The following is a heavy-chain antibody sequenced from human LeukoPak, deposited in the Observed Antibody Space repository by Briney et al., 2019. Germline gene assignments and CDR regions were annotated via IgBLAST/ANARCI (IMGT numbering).Heavy chain of an antibody. CDR1: GGSISSSRYY. CDR3: ARGTDSSSWYEIFWYFDL. D-gene: IGHD6-13*01. V-gene: IGHV4-61*05. J-gene: IGHJ2*01. CDR2: IYYSGST. Sequence: PSETLSLTCTVSGGSISSSRYYWGWICQPPGKGLEWIGYIYYSGSTNYNPSLKSRVTISVDTSKNQFSLKLSSVTAADTAVYYCARGTDSSSWYEIFWYFDLWGRGTLVTVSS.